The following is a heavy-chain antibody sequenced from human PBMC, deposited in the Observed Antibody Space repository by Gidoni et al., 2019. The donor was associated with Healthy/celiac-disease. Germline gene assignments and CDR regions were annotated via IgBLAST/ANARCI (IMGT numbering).Heavy chain of an antibody. J-gene: IGHJ4*02. V-gene: IGHV3-23*01. CDR2: ISGSGGST. CDR3: AKDQYSSGWYVGVFDY. Sequence: EVQLLESGGGLVQPGGSLRLSCAAAGFTFCSGAMSWVRQAPGKGLEWVSAISGSGGSTYYADSVKGRFTISRDNSKNTLYLQMNSLRAEDTAVYYCAKDQYSSGWYVGVFDYWGQGTLVTVSS. D-gene: IGHD6-19*01. CDR1: GFTFCSGA.